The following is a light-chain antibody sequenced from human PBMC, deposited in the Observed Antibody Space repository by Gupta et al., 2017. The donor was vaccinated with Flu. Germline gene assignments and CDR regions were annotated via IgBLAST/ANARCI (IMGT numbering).Light chain of an antibody. CDR2: DVS. Sequence: WLYRPPGKAPKLMIFDVSKRPSGDPDRFSGSNSGNTASLTISGLPVEDEADYYCCSYAGSHTWVFGGGTKLTVL. J-gene: IGLJ3*02. V-gene: IGLV2-11*01. CDR3: CSYAGSHTWV.